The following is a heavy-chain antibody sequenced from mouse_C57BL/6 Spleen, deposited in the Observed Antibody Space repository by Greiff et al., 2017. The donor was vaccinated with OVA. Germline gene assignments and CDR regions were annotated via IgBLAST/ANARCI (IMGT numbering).Heavy chain of an antibody. CDR3: AGGLRGAMDY. V-gene: IGHV1-55*01. D-gene: IGHD2-2*01. J-gene: IGHJ4*01. CDR1: GYTFTSYW. CDR2: IYPGSGST. Sequence: QVQLKESGAELVKPGASVKMSCKASGYTFTSYWITWVKQRPGQGLEWIGDIYPGSGSTNYNEKFKSKATLTVDTSSSTAYMQLSSLTSEDSAVYYCAGGLRGAMDYWGQGTSVTVSS.